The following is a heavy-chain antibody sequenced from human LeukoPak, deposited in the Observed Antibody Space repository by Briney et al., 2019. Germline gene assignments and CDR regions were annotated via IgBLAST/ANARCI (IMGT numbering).Heavy chain of an antibody. V-gene: IGHV4-34*01. Sequence: PSETLSLTCAVYGGSFSGYYWSWIRQPPGKGLEWIGETNHSGSTNYNPSLKSRVAISVDTSKNQFSLKLSSVTAADTAVYYCARGRASWDIVVVPAGWSWFDPWGQGTLVTVSS. CDR2: TNHSGST. J-gene: IGHJ5*02. D-gene: IGHD2-2*01. CDR1: GGSFSGYY. CDR3: ARGRASWDIVVVPAGWSWFDP.